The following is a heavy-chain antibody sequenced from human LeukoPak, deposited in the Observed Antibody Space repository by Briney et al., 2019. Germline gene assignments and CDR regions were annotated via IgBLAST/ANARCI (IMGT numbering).Heavy chain of an antibody. CDR3: AKDPNGDYIGTFDI. D-gene: IGHD4-17*01. CDR2: ISGNGGST. Sequence: GGSLRLSCATSQFNFNKFGMTWVRQAPGKGLEWVSSISGNGGSTQYADSVQGRFAISRDNSKNTLYLQMNSLRAENTAVYFCAKDPNGDYIGTFDIWGQGTMVTVSS. CDR1: QFNFNKFG. V-gene: IGHV3-23*01. J-gene: IGHJ3*02.